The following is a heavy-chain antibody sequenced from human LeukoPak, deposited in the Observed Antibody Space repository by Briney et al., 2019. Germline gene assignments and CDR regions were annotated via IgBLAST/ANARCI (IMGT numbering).Heavy chain of an antibody. CDR2: ISYDGSNK. CDR1: GFTFSSYA. Sequence: GRSLRLSCAASGFTFSSYAMHWVRQAPGKGLEWVAVISYDGSNKYYADSVKGRFTISRDNSKNTLYLQMNSLRAEDTAVYYCAKDRSKALYYYGMDVWGQGTTVTVSS. CDR3: AKDRSKALYYYGMDV. J-gene: IGHJ6*02. V-gene: IGHV3-30*04.